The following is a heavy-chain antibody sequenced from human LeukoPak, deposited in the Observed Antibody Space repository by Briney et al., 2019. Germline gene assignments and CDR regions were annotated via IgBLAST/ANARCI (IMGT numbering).Heavy chain of an antibody. CDR1: GGSFSGYY. Sequence: SETLSLTCAVYGGSFSGYYWSWIRQPPGKGLEWIGEINHSGSTNYNPSLKSRVTISVDTSKNQFSLKLSSVTAADTAVYYCARGKGPWQQLVPRWFDPWDQGTLVTVSS. CDR2: INHSGST. D-gene: IGHD6-13*01. V-gene: IGHV4-34*01. J-gene: IGHJ5*02. CDR3: ARGKGPWQQLVPRWFDP.